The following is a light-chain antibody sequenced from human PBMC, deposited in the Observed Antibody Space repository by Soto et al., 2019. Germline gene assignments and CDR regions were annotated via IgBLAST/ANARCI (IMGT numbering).Light chain of an antibody. J-gene: IGKJ1*01. V-gene: IGKV3-15*01. CDR3: QQYNNWLRTWT. CDR1: ETVAGSY. Sequence: EIVLTQSPGTLSLSPGERATLSCRASETVAGSYLAWYQQKPGQAPRLLIHGASTRATGIPARFSGSGSGTEFTLTISSLQSEDFAVYYCQQYNNWLRTWTFGQGTKVDIK. CDR2: GAS.